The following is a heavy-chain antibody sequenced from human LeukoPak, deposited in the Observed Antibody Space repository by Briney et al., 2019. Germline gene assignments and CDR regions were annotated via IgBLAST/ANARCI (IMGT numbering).Heavy chain of an antibody. CDR2: INPNSGGT. V-gene: IGHV1-2*02. CDR3: ATYCGGLDAFDI. Sequence: ASVKVSCKASGYTFTGYYMHWVRQAPGQGLEWMGWINPNSGGTNYAQKFQGRVTMTRDTSISTAYMELSRLRSDDTAVYYCATYCGGLDAFDIWGQGTMVTVSS. CDR1: GYTFTGYY. J-gene: IGHJ3*02. D-gene: IGHD3-16*01.